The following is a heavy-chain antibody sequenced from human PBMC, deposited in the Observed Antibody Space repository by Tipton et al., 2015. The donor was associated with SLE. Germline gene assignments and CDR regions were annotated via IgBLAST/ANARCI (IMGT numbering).Heavy chain of an antibody. D-gene: IGHD1-26*01. J-gene: IGHJ4*02. CDR3: ASGNYEGSFDY. Sequence: SLRLSCAASGFTFSNAWMSWVRQAPGKGLEWVGRIKSKTDGGTTDYAAPVKGRFTISRDNAKNSLYLQMNSLRAEDTAVHYCASGNYEGSFDYWGQGTLVTVSS. CDR2: IKSKTDGGTT. V-gene: IGHV3-15*01. CDR1: GFTFSNAW.